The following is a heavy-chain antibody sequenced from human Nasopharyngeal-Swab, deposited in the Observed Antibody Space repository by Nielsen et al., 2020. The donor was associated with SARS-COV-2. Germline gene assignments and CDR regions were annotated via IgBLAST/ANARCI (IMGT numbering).Heavy chain of an antibody. D-gene: IGHD4-23*01. J-gene: IGHJ6*02. V-gene: IGHV1-2*02. CDR2: INPNSGGT. Sequence: ASVKVSCKASGYTFTGYYMHWVRQAPGQGLEWMGWINPNSGGTNYAQKLQGRVTMTTDTSTSTAYMELRSLRSDDTAVYYCARGAVVGCGMDVWGQGTTVTVSS. CDR3: ARGAVVGCGMDV. CDR1: GYTFTGYY.